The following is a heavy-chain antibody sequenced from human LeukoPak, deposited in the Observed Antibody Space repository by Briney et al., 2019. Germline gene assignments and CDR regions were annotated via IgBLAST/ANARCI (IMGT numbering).Heavy chain of an antibody. CDR1: GYTFANFG. D-gene: IGHD5-24*01. V-gene: IGHV1-69*10. CDR3: ARDGGSLQTQNDYYYHGMDV. J-gene: IGHJ6*02. Sequence: GASVKLSCKASGYTFANFGITCVRQAPGQGLEWMGGILPSFDVATDGRMLQGRVTINADNPKRTAYMDMSSLRSDDPVVYYCARDGGSLQTQNDYYYHGMDVCGQGTTVTASS. CDR2: ILPSFDVA.